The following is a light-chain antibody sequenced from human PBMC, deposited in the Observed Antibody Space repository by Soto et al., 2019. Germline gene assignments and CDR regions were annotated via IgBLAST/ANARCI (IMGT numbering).Light chain of an antibody. V-gene: IGLV7-46*01. CDR3: LLSYSGAQAV. CDR2: ETS. CDR1: TGAVTSGHY. J-gene: IGLJ2*01. Sequence: QAVVTQEPSLTVSPGGTVTLTCGSSTGAVTSGHYPYWFQQKPGQAPRTLIYETSNKHSWTPARFSGSLLGGKAALTLSGAQPEDEAEYYCLLSYSGAQAVFGGGTKLTVL.